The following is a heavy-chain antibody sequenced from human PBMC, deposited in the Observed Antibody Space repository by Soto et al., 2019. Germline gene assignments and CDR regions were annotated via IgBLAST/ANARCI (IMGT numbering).Heavy chain of an antibody. V-gene: IGHV3-66*01. J-gene: IGHJ5*02. CDR3: ARETRIAAAVSWFDP. Sequence: GGSLRLSCAASGFTVSSKYMSWVRQAPGKGQEWVSLIQSGGPTYYADSVKGRFTISRDNAENTLYLQMNSLRAEDTAVYYCARETRIAAAVSWFDPWGQGTLVTVSS. CDR1: GFTVSSKY. D-gene: IGHD6-13*01. CDR2: IQSGGPT.